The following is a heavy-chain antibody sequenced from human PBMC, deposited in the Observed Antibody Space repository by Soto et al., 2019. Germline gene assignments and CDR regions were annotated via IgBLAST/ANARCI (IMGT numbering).Heavy chain of an antibody. CDR3: ARGRRNSTDFFDF. CDR1: GGSISSDDHY. Sequence: PSETLSLTCTVSGGSISSDDHYWTWIRQPPGKGLEWIGYIYYTGSTNYNPSLKSRVTISADTSKNQFSLKVNSVTAADKAVYYCARGRRNSTDFFDFWGQGTLVTVSS. CDR2: IYYTGST. J-gene: IGHJ4*02. V-gene: IGHV4-30-4*01.